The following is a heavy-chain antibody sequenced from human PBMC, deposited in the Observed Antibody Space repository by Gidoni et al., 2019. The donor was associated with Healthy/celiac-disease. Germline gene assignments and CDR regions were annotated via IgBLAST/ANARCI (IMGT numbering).Heavy chain of an antibody. V-gene: IGHV1-18*01. CDR1: GYTVTSYG. D-gene: IGHD5-12*01. CDR2: SSAYNGNT. CDR3: ALYSGYDYYFDY. J-gene: IGHJ4*02. Sequence: QVQLVQSGAEVKKPGASVKVSCKASGYTVTSYGISSVRQAPGQGLEWMGWSSAYNGNTNYAQKLKGRVTMTTDTSTSPAYMELRSLSSDDTAVYYCALYSGYDYYFDYWGQGTLVTVSS.